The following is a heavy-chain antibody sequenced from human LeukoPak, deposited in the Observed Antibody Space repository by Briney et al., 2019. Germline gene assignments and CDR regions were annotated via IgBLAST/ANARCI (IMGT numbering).Heavy chain of an antibody. D-gene: IGHD4-17*01. Sequence: ASVKVSCKASGYTFSSYAMNWVRQAPGRGLEWMGWINTYTGNPTYAQGFTGRFVFSLDTSVSTAYLQISSLKAEDTAVYYCARDPETTVTTSIDYWGQGTLVTVSS. J-gene: IGHJ4*02. V-gene: IGHV7-4-1*02. CDR3: ARDPETTVTTSIDY. CDR1: GYTFSSYA. CDR2: INTYTGNP.